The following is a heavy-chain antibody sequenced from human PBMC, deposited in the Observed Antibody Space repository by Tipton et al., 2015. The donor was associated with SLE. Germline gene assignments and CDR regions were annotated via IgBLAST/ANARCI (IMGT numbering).Heavy chain of an antibody. D-gene: IGHD2-2*01. Sequence: GLVKPSETLSLTCAVYGGSFSGYYWSWIRQPPGKGLEWIGEINHSGSTNYNPSLKSRVTISVDTSKNQFSLKLSSVTAADTAVYYCARAQGCSSTSCYFPFDYWGQGTLVTVSS. CDR3: ARAQGCSSTSCYFPFDY. J-gene: IGHJ4*02. CDR1: GGSFSGYY. CDR2: INHSGST. V-gene: IGHV4-34*01.